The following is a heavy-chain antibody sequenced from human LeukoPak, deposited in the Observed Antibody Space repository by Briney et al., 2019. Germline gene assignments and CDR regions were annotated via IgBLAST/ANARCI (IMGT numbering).Heavy chain of an antibody. CDR1: GGSISSSSYY. CDR2: IYYRGNT. J-gene: IGHJ4*02. D-gene: IGHD1-14*01. V-gene: IGHV4-39*01. Sequence: PSETLSLTCTVSGGSISSSSYYWDWIRQPPGKGLEWIGSIYYRGNTYYNPSLKSRVTISVDTSKNQFSLKLSSVTAADTAVYFCARREPAGDHFDSWGQGTLVTVSS. CDR3: ARREPAGDHFDS.